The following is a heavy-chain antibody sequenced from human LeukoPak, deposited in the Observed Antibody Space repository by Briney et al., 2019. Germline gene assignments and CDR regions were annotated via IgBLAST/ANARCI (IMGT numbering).Heavy chain of an antibody. CDR2: ISSSSSTI. D-gene: IGHD3-9*01. Sequence: PGGSLRLSCAASGFTFSSYSMNWVRQAPGKGLEWVSYISSSSSTIYYADSVKGRFTISRDNAKNSLYLQMNSLRAEDTAVYYCARDCPYDILTGYCYWGQGTLVTVSS. CDR3: ARDCPYDILTGYCY. V-gene: IGHV3-48*01. J-gene: IGHJ4*02. CDR1: GFTFSSYS.